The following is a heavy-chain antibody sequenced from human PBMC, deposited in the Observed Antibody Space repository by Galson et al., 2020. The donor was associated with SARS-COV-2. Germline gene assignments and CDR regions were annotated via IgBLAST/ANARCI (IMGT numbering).Heavy chain of an antibody. J-gene: IGHJ4*02. CDR1: GFTFSDYA. CDR3: LSYSSTRDNY. V-gene: IGHV3-64D*09. Sequence: GESLKISCSASGFTFSDYAMHWVRQAPGKGLQYVSATSSTGGTSFYGDSVNGRFTMSRDNSKNTFYLQMTGLRVEDTAFYYCLSYSSTRDNYWGQGTLVTVSS. D-gene: IGHD6-19*01. CDR2: TSSTGGTS.